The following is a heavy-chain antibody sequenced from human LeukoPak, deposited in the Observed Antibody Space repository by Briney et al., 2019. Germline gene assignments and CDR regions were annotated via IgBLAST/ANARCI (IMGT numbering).Heavy chain of an antibody. V-gene: IGHV1-46*01. CDR3: ARAAKGYRSGGSCYGHDY. CDR1: GYTFTSYA. D-gene: IGHD2-15*01. Sequence: ASVKVSCKASGYTFTSYAMHWVRQAPGQGLEWMGIINPSGGSTSYAQKFRGRVTMTRDMSTSTVYMELSSLRSEDTAVYYCARAAKGYRSGGSCYGHDYWGQGTLVTVSS. J-gene: IGHJ4*02. CDR2: INPSGGST.